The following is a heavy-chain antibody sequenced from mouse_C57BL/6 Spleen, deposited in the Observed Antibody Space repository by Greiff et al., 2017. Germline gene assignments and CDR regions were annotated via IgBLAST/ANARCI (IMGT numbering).Heavy chain of an antibody. CDR2: IDPSDSYT. CDR3: ARSNWLGY. J-gene: IGHJ2*01. V-gene: IGHV1-50*01. D-gene: IGHD4-1*01. Sequence: QVQLQQPGAELVKPGASVKLSCKASGYTFTSYWMQWVKQRPGQGLEWIGEIDPSDSYTNYNQKFKGKATLTVDTSSSTAYMQLSSLTSEDSAVYDCARSNWLGYWGEGTTLTVSS. CDR1: GYTFTSYW.